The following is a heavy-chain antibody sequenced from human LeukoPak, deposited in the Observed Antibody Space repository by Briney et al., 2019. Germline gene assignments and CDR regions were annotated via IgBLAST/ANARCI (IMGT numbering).Heavy chain of an antibody. D-gene: IGHD3-10*01. CDR2: ISNGGRYL. CDR1: GFSFSSHN. V-gene: IGHV3-21*01. Sequence: PRGSLRLSCAASGFSFSSHNMNWVRPAPGKGLEWVSSISNGGRYLYYADSVKGRFTISRDNAMNTLYLQMNSLRAEDTAVYYCARDSTYGDFDYWGQGTLVTVSS. CDR3: ARDSTYGDFDY. J-gene: IGHJ4*02.